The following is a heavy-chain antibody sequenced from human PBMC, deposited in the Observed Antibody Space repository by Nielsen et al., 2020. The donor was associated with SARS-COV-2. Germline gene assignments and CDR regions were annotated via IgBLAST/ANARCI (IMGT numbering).Heavy chain of an antibody. D-gene: IGHD2-2*02. Sequence: SETLSLTCSVYGGSFSGYHWSWIRQSPGKGLEWIGEINHSGSTNYNPSLKSRVTISIDTSKKQFSLNLSSVTAADMAVYYCARDSTAAIGGAWFDPWGQGTLVTVSS. CDR1: GGSFSGYH. CDR2: INHSGST. J-gene: IGHJ5*02. CDR3: ARDSTAAIGGAWFDP. V-gene: IGHV4-34*01.